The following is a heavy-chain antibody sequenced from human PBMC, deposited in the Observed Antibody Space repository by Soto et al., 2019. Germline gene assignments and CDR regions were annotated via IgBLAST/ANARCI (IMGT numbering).Heavy chain of an antibody. CDR3: ARGYYYGSGRWYYYGMDV. V-gene: IGHV3-48*02. CDR2: ISSVSSTI. CDR1: GFTFSSYA. D-gene: IGHD3-10*01. J-gene: IGHJ6*02. Sequence: GGSLRLSCAASGFTFSSYAMNWVRQAPGKGLEWISYISSVSSTIFYADSVKGRFTISRDNAKNSLYLHMNSLRDEDTAVYYCARGYYYGSGRWYYYGMDVWGQGTTVTVSS.